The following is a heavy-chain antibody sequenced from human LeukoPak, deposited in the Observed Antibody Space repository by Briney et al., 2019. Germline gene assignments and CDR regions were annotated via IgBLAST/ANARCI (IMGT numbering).Heavy chain of an antibody. D-gene: IGHD3-10*01. Sequence: GESLRISCKSSGYTSTSYWITWVRQMPGKGLEWVGRIEPSDSYTNYSPSFQGHVTISADKSISTAYLQWSSLKASDTAMYYCARDVRMLRGILATTVWGQGTLVTVSS. CDR3: ARDVRMLRGILATTV. J-gene: IGHJ4*02. CDR1: GYTSTSYW. CDR2: IEPSDSYT. V-gene: IGHV5-10-1*01.